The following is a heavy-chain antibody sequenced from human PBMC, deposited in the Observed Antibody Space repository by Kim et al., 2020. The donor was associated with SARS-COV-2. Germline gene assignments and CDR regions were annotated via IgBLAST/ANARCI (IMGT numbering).Heavy chain of an antibody. J-gene: IGHJ6*02. CDR2: ISCDSAGT. CDR3: AKKPSYYYGNDV. V-gene: IGHV3-23*01. Sequence: GGSLRLSCAASGFTFSTSAMFWVRQAPGKGLEWVSAISCDSAGTFYADSVKGRFTISRDNSKNTLYLQMNTLRVEDTAIYYCAKKPSYYYGNDVWGQGT. CDR1: GFTFSTSA.